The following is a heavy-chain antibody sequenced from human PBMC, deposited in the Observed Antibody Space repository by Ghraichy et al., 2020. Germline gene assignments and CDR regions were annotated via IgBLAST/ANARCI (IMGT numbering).Heavy chain of an antibody. Sequence: SETLSLTCTVSGGSISSGGYYWSWIRQHPGKGLEWIGYIYYSGSTYYNPSLKSRVTISVDTSKNQFSLKLSSVTAADTAVYYCARSIAAAADSNWFDPWGQGTLVTVSS. D-gene: IGHD6-13*01. CDR2: IYYSGST. CDR3: ARSIAAAADSNWFDP. V-gene: IGHV4-31*03. J-gene: IGHJ5*02. CDR1: GGSISSGGYY.